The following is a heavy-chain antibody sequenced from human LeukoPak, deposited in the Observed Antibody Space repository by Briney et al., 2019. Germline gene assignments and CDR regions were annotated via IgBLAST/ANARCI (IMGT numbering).Heavy chain of an antibody. V-gene: IGHV4-34*01. Sequence: PSETLSLTCAVYGGSFSGYYWSWIRQPPGKGLEWIGEINHSGSTNYNPSLKSRVTILVDTSKNQFSLKLSSVTTADTAVYYCATSGGSSQLDVWGKGTTVTVSS. D-gene: IGHD2-15*01. CDR2: INHSGST. J-gene: IGHJ6*04. CDR3: ATSGGSSQLDV. CDR1: GGSFSGYY.